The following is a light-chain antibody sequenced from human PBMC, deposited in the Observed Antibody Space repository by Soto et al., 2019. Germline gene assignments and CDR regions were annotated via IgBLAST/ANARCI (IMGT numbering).Light chain of an antibody. Sequence: QSVLTQPPSVSAAPGQKVTISCSGSSSNIGNNYVSWYQQLPGTAPKLIIYENNKRPSGIPDRFSGSKSGTSATLGITGLQTGDEADYYCGTWDSSLSAHYVFGTGTKLTVL. V-gene: IGLV1-51*02. J-gene: IGLJ1*01. CDR3: GTWDSSLSAHYV. CDR2: ENN. CDR1: SSNIGNNY.